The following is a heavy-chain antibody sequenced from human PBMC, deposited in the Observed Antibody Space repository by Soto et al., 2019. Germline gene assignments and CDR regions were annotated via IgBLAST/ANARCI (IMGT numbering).Heavy chain of an antibody. CDR3: ARPFCDSSGYYLSYFDY. CDR1: GGTXTSCD. V-gene: IGHV1-69*06. Sequence: SXKVSCKASGGTXTSCDIPLVRQAPGQGLEWMGGITHLFGTPNFAQTFQGRVTITADKSTGKTQMELSSLRSEDTAVCYCARPFCDSSGYYLSYFDYWGQGTLVTVSA. D-gene: IGHD3-22*01. CDR2: ITHLFGTP. J-gene: IGHJ4*02.